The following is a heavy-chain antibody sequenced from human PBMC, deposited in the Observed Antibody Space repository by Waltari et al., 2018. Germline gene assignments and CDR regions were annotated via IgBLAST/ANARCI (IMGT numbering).Heavy chain of an antibody. J-gene: IGHJ5*02. D-gene: IGHD6-6*01. CDR3: AKDRAYSSSSLWFDP. Sequence: EVQLVESGGDLVQPGRSLRLSCAASGFTFDDYAMHWVRQAPGRGLEWVSGISWKSGRIGYADSVTGRFTISRDSAKNSLYLQMNSLRAEDTALYYCAKDRAYSSSSLWFDPWGQGTLVTVSS. V-gene: IGHV3-9*01. CDR1: GFTFDDYA. CDR2: ISWKSGRI.